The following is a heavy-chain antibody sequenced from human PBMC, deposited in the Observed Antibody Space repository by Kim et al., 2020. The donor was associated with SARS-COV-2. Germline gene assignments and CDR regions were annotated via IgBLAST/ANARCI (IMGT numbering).Heavy chain of an antibody. V-gene: IGHV4-39*05. Sequence: SETPSLTCTVSGDSIRGSDYYWASIRQPPGKGPEWIGSIFWSGSTYYNPSLKSRVTMSVDTSKNQFSLKLSSVTAADTAMYYCATSPGGLGGEGYYFDSWGQGTLVTVSS. CDR3: ATSPGGLGGEGYYFDS. CDR2: IFWSGST. CDR1: GDSIRGSDYY. J-gene: IGHJ4*02. D-gene: IGHD2-21*01.